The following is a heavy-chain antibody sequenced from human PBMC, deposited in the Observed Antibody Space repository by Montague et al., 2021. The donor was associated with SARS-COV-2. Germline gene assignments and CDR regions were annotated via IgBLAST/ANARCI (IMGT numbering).Heavy chain of an antibody. V-gene: IGHV3-11*05. D-gene: IGHD2-8*01. CDR2: ISSSSSYT. Sequence: SLRLSCAASGFTFSDYYMSWIRQAPGKGLGWVSYISSSSSYTNYADSVKGRFTISRDNAKNSLYLQMSSLRAEDTAVYYCARGLMVYNGMDVWGQGTTVTVSS. CDR1: GFTFSDYY. CDR3: ARGLMVYNGMDV. J-gene: IGHJ6*02.